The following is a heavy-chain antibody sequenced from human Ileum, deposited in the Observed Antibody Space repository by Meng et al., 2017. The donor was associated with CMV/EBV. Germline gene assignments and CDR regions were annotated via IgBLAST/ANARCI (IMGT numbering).Heavy chain of an antibody. CDR1: GGSINSFY. J-gene: IGHJ5*02. CDR2: IYSSGII. D-gene: IGHD4-11*01. Sequence: QGQLRESGPGLVKPSESLSLTCSVPGGSINSFYWSWIRQPAGKGLEWIGRIYSSGIINYNPSLKSRVTVSVDTSKNQFSLKVNSVTAADTAVYYCARLQAWDWFDPWGQGTLVTVSS. CDR3: ARLQAWDWFDP. V-gene: IGHV4-4*07.